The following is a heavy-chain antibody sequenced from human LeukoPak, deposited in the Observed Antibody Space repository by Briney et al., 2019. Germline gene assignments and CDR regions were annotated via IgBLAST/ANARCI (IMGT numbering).Heavy chain of an antibody. D-gene: IGHD4-17*01. Sequence: GGSLRPSCAASGFTFSNYAMHWVRQAPGKGLEWVALISYDGNNKYYADSVKGRFTISRDNSKNTLYVQMNSLRAEDTALYYCARDWGMTTVYSFDFWGQGTLVTVSS. CDR3: ARDWGMTTVYSFDF. J-gene: IGHJ4*01. CDR1: GFTFSNYA. CDR2: ISYDGNNK. V-gene: IGHV3-30-3*01.